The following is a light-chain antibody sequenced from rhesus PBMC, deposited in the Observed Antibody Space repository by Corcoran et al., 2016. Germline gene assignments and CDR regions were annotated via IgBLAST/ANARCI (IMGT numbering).Light chain of an antibody. V-gene: IGKV1-25*01. CDR1: QGISKY. CDR2: DAS. J-gene: IGKJ1*01. Sequence: DIQMTQSPSSLSASVGDTVTITCQASQGISKYLAWYQQQPGKAPKLLIYDASTFQSGVPSRFSCSGSGTELTLTISSLQPEDFATYYCQQHNTYPWTFGQGTKVGIK. CDR3: QQHNTYPWT.